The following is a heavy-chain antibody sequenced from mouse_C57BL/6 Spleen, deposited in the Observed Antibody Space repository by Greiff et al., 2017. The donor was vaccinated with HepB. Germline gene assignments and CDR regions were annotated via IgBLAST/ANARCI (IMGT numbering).Heavy chain of an antibody. J-gene: IGHJ3*01. V-gene: IGHV1-82*01. CDR3: ATITTLSDWFAY. Sequence: QVQLQQSGPELVKPGASVKISCKASGYAFSSSWMNWVKQRPGKGLEWIGRIYPGDGDTNYNGKFKGKATLTADTSSSTSYMQLSSLTSEDSAVYFCATITTLSDWFAYWGQGTLVTVSA. CDR1: GYAFSSSW. CDR2: IYPGDGDT. D-gene: IGHD1-1*01.